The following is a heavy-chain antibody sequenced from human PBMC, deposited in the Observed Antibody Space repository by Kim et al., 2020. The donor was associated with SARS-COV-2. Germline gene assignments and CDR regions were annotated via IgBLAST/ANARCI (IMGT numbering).Heavy chain of an antibody. J-gene: IGHJ4*02. D-gene: IGHD3-10*01. CDR3: AREGLGDGSYFDY. CDR2: IYYSGTS. Sequence: SETLSLTCTVSGASFSDYYWTWIRQPPGRGLEWIGYIYYSGTSNYSPSLESRVTISVDASKNQFSLKLSSVTVADPAVYFCAREGLGDGSYFDYWGQGT. V-gene: IGHV4-59*01. CDR1: GASFSDYY.